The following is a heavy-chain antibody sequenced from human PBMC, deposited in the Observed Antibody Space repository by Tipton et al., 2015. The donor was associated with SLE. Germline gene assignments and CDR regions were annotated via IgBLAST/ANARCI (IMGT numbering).Heavy chain of an antibody. CDR3: GARGASDI. D-gene: IGHD3-16*01. V-gene: IGHV4-59*02. CDR1: GASVSSHY. J-gene: IGHJ3*02. CDR2: IHYNRDT. Sequence: GLVKPSETLSLTCTVSGASVSSHYWNWIRQTPGKGLEWIGYIHYNRDTNYHPSLKSRVTISVDTSKNQLSLSLSSVTAADTAVYYCGARGASDIWGQGTMVTVSS.